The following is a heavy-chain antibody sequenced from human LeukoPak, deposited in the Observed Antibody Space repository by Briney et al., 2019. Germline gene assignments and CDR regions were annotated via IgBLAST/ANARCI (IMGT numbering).Heavy chain of an antibody. V-gene: IGHV1-18*01. CDR2: ISGYNGNT. Sequence: GASVKVSCKASGYTFSSYGISWVRQAPGQGLEWMGWISGYNGNTNSAQKLQGRVSMTTDTSTSTAYMELRSLRSDDTAVYYCARRYCGSTSCYPPTYWGQGTLVTVSS. D-gene: IGHD2-2*01. CDR3: ARRYCGSTSCYPPTY. CDR1: GYTFSSYG. J-gene: IGHJ4*02.